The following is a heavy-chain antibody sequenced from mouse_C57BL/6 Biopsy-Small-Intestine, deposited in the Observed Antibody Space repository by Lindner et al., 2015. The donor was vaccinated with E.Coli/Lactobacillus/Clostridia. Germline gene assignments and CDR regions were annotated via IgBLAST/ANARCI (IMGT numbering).Heavy chain of an antibody. CDR3: VRDRSDSSGYPYAMDY. J-gene: IGHJ4*01. Sequence: VQLQESGGGLVQPKGSLKLSCAASGFTFNSYAMHWVRQAPGKGLEWVARIRSKGSNFATYYADSVKDRFTISRDDSQSMLYLQMNNLKTEDTAMYYCVRDRSDSSGYPYAMDYWGQGTSVTVSS. D-gene: IGHD3-2*02. CDR1: GFTFNSYA. V-gene: IGHV10-3*01. CDR2: IRSKGSNFAT.